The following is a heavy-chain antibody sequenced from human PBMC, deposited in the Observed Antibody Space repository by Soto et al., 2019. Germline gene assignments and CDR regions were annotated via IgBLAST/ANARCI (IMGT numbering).Heavy chain of an antibody. CDR1: GFSLITTGVG. CDR3: AHSPSRGSDARGNWFDP. V-gene: IGHV2-5*02. J-gene: IGHJ5*02. Sequence: QITLKESGPTQVKPTQTLTLTCTFSGFSLITTGVGVGWFRQPPGEALEWLALIYWDDDERYNPSLKTRVTIAKDPSKNRVVLTMTNMDPVDTATYYGAHSPSRGSDARGNWFDPWGQGTLVTVSS. D-gene: IGHD3-16*01. CDR2: IYWDDDE.